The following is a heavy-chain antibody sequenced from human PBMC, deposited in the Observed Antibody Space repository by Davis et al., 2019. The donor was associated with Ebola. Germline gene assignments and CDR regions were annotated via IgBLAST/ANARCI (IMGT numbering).Heavy chain of an antibody. V-gene: IGHV4-4*02. Sequence: MPGGSLRLSCAVSDDSITTPNWWSWVRQPPGRGLEWIGEIFHSGSTNYNPSLKSRVTLSVDKSKNQFSLNLRSVTAADTAVYYCTRGAGTIAVAGNFDSWGRGTLVTVSS. CDR1: DDSITTPNW. CDR2: IFHSGST. D-gene: IGHD6-19*01. J-gene: IGHJ4*02. CDR3: TRGAGTIAVAGNFDS.